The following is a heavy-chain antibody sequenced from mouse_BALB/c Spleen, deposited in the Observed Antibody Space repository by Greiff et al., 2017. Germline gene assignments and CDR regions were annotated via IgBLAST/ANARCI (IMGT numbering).Heavy chain of an antibody. Sequence: LVESGAELVKPGASVKLSCKASGYTFTSYWMHWVKQRPGQGLEWIGEINPSNGRTNYNEKFKSKATLTVDKSSSTAYMQLSSLTSEDSAVYYCARSGYGNYPFAYWGQGTLVTVSA. V-gene: IGHV1S81*02. CDR1: GYTFTSYW. J-gene: IGHJ3*01. CDR2: INPSNGRT. D-gene: IGHD2-10*02. CDR3: ARSGYGNYPFAY.